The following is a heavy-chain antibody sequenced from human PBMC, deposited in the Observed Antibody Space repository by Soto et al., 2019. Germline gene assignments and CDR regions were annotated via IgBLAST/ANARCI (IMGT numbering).Heavy chain of an antibody. CDR2: ISSSSSTI. V-gene: IGHV3-48*01. CDR3: ARDQVSRISIAVAGTMAFDI. CDR1: GFTFSSYS. D-gene: IGHD6-19*01. Sequence: GGSLRLSCAASGFTFSSYSMNWVRQAPGKGLEWVSYISSSSSTIYYADSVKGRFTISRDNAKNSLYLQMNSLRAEDTAVYYCARDQVSRISIAVAGTMAFDIWGQGTMVTVSS. J-gene: IGHJ3*02.